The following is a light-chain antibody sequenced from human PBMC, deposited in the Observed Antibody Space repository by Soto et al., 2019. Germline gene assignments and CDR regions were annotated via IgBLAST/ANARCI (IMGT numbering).Light chain of an antibody. Sequence: DIQMTQSPSSLSASVGDRVTIACQASQDISNYLHWYQQKPGKAPKLLIYDASNLETGVPSRFSGSGSGTDFTFTISSLQPEDIATYYCQQYDNFRRAINFGQGTRLEIK. J-gene: IGKJ5*01. CDR3: QQYDNFRRAIN. V-gene: IGKV1-33*01. CDR1: QDISNY. CDR2: DAS.